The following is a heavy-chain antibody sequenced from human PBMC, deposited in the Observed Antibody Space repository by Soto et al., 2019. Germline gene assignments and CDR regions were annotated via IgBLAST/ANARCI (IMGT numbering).Heavy chain of an antibody. CDR1: GFSFSNVW. D-gene: IGHD2-15*01. CDR2: IKSNTVGGTT. V-gene: IGHV3-15*01. J-gene: IGHJ4*02. CDR3: TTYSAQTFCDGGPCYSVQTKILDS. Sequence: EVQLVESGGGLAKPGGSLTLSCAASGFSFSNVWMSWVRQAPGKGLEWVGHIKSNTVGGTTDYTAPVRGRFTISRDDSKHTLYLQMNSLKTEDTAVYYCTTYSAQTFCDGGPCYSVQTKILDSWGQGILVTVSS.